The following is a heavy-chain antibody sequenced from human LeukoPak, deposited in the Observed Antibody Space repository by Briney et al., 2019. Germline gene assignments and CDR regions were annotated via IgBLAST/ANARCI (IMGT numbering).Heavy chain of an antibody. CDR2: ISGSGGGT. D-gene: IGHD1-26*01. Sequence: GGSLRLSCAASGFTFSTFAMSWVRQAPGKGLEWVSMISGSGGGTYYADSVKGRFTISRDNSKNKLYLQMNSLRAEDTAIYFCAKNKGAGSYYGYSFDYWGQGTLVTVSS. J-gene: IGHJ4*02. CDR1: GFTFSTFA. V-gene: IGHV3-23*01. CDR3: AKNKGAGSYYGYSFDY.